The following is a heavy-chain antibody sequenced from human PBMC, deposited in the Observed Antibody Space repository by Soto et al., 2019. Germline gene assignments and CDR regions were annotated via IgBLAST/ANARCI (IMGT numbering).Heavy chain of an antibody. CDR2: IYHSGTT. D-gene: IGHD6-6*01. Sequence: SETLSLTCGFSCYSLTSGYHWGWIRQPPGKGLEWIGTIYHSGTTYYNPSLMSRVTMSVDTSKNQFSLKVTSATAADTAVYFCVRVYGRSSCFFDSRGQGTLVTVSS. CDR3: VRVYGRSSCFFDS. CDR1: CYSLTSGYH. J-gene: IGHJ4*02. V-gene: IGHV4-38-2*01.